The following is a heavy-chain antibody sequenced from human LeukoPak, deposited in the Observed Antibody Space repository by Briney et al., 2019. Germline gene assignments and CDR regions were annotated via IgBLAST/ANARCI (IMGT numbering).Heavy chain of an antibody. CDR2: INAGNGXT. CDR3: ARPGHHYDFWSGYYTPYYFDY. Sequence: XXRQAPGXXXXXXGWINAGNGXTKYSQKFQGRVTITRDTSASTAYMELSSLRSEDTAVYYCARPGHHYDFWSGYYTPYYFDYWGQGTQVTVSS. V-gene: IGHV1-3*01. D-gene: IGHD3-3*01. J-gene: IGHJ4*02.